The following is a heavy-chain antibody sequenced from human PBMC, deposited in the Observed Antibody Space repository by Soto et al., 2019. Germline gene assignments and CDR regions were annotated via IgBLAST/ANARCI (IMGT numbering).Heavy chain of an antibody. CDR2: IGIGSSTK. Sequence: LRLSCAASGFTFRNYGMNWVRQAPGKGLEWVSYIGIGSSTKYYADSVKGRFTISRDNAKNSLYLQMNSLRAEDTAVYYCARDQLYYNDISGRPLKAFDVWGQGTMVTVSS. V-gene: IGHV3-48*01. CDR1: GFTFRNYG. D-gene: IGHD3-22*01. J-gene: IGHJ3*01. CDR3: ARDQLYYNDISGRPLKAFDV.